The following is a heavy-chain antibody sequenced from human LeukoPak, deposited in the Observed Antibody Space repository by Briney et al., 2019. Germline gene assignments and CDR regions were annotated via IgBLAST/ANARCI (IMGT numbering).Heavy chain of an antibody. CDR3: ARHSTLRGGNFDY. Sequence: PSETLSLTCAVYGVSFSGYYWSWIRQPPGKGLEWIGSIYYSASTYYNPSLKSRVTISVDTSKNQLSLKLSSVTAADTAVYYCARHSTLRGGNFDYWGQGTLVTVSS. CDR2: IYYSAST. J-gene: IGHJ4*02. D-gene: IGHD3-10*01. CDR1: GVSFSGYY. V-gene: IGHV4-34*01.